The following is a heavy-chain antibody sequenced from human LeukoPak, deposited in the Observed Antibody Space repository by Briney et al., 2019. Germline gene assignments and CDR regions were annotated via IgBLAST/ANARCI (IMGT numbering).Heavy chain of an antibody. Sequence: VASVKVPCKASGYTFTGYYMHWVRQAPGQGLEWMGWISAYNGNTNYAQKLQGRVTMTTDTSTSTAYMELRSLRSDDTAVYYCARVHSSGYYWDFDYWGQGTLVTVSS. J-gene: IGHJ4*02. D-gene: IGHD3-22*01. V-gene: IGHV1-18*04. CDR3: ARVHSSGYYWDFDY. CDR2: ISAYNGNT. CDR1: GYTFTGYY.